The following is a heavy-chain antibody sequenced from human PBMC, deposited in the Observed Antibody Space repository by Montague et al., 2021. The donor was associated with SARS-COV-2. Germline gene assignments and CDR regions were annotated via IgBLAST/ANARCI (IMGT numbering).Heavy chain of an antibody. V-gene: IGHV4-39*07. CDR1: VGSISSNNCY. CDR3: ARVGFYYDRRGPSNVDY. J-gene: IGHJ4*02. D-gene: IGHD3-22*01. Sequence: SETLSLTCTVSVGSISSNNCYWGWIRQPPGKALEWIGSIYYSGSTYYNPSLKSRVTMSVDTSENQFSLKLSSVIAADTAVYYCARVGFYYDRRGPSNVDYWGQGALVTVSS. CDR2: IYYSGST.